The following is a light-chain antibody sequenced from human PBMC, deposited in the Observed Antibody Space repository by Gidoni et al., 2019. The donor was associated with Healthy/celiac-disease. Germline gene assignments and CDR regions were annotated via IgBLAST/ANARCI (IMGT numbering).Light chain of an antibody. CDR3: QQRSNWPALT. Sequence: EIVLTQSPATLSLSPGERATLPCRASQSVSSYLAWYQQKPGQAHRLLIYDASNRATGIPARFSGSGSGTDFTLTISSLEPEDFAVYYCQQRSNWPALTFGGGTKVEIK. V-gene: IGKV3-11*01. J-gene: IGKJ4*01. CDR1: QSVSSY. CDR2: DAS.